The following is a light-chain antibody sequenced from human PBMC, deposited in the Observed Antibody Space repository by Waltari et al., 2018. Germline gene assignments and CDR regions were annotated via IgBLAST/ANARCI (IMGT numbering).Light chain of an antibody. J-gene: IGKJ2*01. CDR2: GAS. CDR1: QSVGGN. CDR3: QQYNDWPLYT. V-gene: IGKV3-15*01. Sequence: IVMTQSPATLSVSPGERATFSCRASQSVGGNLAWYQQKPGQAPRLLIYGASTWVTGLPARFSGSGSETEFTLTISSVQSEDFAVYYCQQYNDWPLYTFGQGTKLEIK.